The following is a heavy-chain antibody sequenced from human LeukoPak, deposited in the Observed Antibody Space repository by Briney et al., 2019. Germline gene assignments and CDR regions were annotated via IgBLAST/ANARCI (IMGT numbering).Heavy chain of an antibody. CDR1: GYTFTSYG. J-gene: IGHJ6*03. CDR2: ISAYNGNT. CDR3: ARVPNYDFWSGYYYYYYMDV. D-gene: IGHD3-3*01. Sequence: ASVKVSCKASGYTFTSYGISWVRQAPGQGLEWMGWISAYNGNTNYAQKLQGRVTMTTDTSTSTAYMELRSLRSDDTAVYYCARVPNYDFWSGYYYYYYMDVWGKGTTVTVSS. V-gene: IGHV1-18*01.